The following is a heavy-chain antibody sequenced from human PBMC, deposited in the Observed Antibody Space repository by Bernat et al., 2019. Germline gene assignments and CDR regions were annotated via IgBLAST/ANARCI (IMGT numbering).Heavy chain of an antibody. CDR2: ISGSGGTT. D-gene: IGHD3-22*01. CDR3: TKGTYGSSGPPTYDS. J-gene: IGHJ4*02. Sequence: EVQLLESGGGLVQPGGSLRLSCGASGVTGVSFSTYGMSWVRQAPGKGLEWVSGISGSGGTTDYLDSVKGRFTISRDNSKNTLYLQMNSLRVDDTAIYYCTKGTYGSSGPPTYDSWGQGTLVTVSS. V-gene: IGHV3-23*01. CDR1: GVTGVSFSTYG.